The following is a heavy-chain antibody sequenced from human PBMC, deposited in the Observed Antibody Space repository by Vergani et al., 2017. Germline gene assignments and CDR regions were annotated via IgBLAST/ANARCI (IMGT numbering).Heavy chain of an antibody. CDR2: IYHSGST. V-gene: IGHV4-38-2*01. CDR1: GYSISSGYY. CDR3: ATGGSHYYDSSGYDDY. J-gene: IGHJ4*02. Sequence: QVQLQESGPGLVKPSETLSLTCAVSGYSISSGYYWGWIRHPPGEGREWSGSIYHSGSTYYNPSLKSRVTISVDTSKNQFALKLSSVTAADTAVYYCATGGSHYYDSSGYDDYWGQGTLVTVSS. D-gene: IGHD3-22*01.